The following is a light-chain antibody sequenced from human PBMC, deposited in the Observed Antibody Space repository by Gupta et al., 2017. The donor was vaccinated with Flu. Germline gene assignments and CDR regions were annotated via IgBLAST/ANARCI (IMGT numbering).Light chain of an antibody. V-gene: IGKV3-11*01. CDR2: DAS. Sequence: RATLSCRASQSVSHYVAWYQHKPGQAPRLLIDDASNRATGIPARFSGSGSGTDFTLTISSLEPEDVAVYYCQQRSNKPPYTFGQGTKLQIK. J-gene: IGKJ2*01. CDR1: QSVSHY. CDR3: QQRSNKPPYT.